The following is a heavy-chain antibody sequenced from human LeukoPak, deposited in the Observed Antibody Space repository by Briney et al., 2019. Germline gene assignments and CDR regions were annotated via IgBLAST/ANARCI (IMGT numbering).Heavy chain of an antibody. V-gene: IGHV4-34*01. D-gene: IGHD3-10*01. CDR1: GGSFSGYY. CDR2: INHSGST. J-gene: IGHJ6*04. Sequence: SETLSLTCAVYGGSFSGYYWSWIRQPPGKGLEWIGEINHSGSTNYNPSLKSRVTISVDTSKNQFSLKLSSVTAADTAVYYCARGRITMVRGRYGMDVWGKGTTVTVSS. CDR3: ARGRITMVRGRYGMDV.